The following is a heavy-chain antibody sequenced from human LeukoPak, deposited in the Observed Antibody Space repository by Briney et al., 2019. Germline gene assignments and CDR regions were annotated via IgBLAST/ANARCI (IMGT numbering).Heavy chain of an antibody. CDR3: ARPYCSGGSCYTWFDP. CDR2: INPNSGGT. D-gene: IGHD2-15*01. V-gene: IGHV1-2*02. Sequence: GASVKVSCKASGYTFTGYYMHWVRPAPGQGLEWMGWINPNSGGTNYAQKFQGRVTMTRDTSISTAYMELSRLRSDDTAVDYCARPYCSGGSCYTWFDPWGQGTLVTVSS. J-gene: IGHJ5*02. CDR1: GYTFTGYY.